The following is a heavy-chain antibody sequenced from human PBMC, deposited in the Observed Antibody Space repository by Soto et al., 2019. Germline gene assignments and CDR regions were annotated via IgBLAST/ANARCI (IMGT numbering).Heavy chain of an antibody. V-gene: IGHV3-15*01. CDR3: TTDPAAPYGTNGVCYFSC. Sequence: GGSLRLSCAASGFTFSNAWMSWVRQAPGKGLEWVGPIKSKTDGGTTDYAAPVKGRFTISRDDSKNTLYLQMNRRKTEDTAVYYCTTDPAAPYGTNGVCYFSCWGQGTLVTVSS. D-gene: IGHD2-8*01. CDR1: GFTFSNAW. J-gene: IGHJ4*02. CDR2: IKSKTDGGTT.